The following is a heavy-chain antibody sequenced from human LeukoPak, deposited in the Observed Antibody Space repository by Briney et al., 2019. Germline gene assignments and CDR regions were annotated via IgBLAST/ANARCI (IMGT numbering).Heavy chain of an antibody. Sequence: RSETLSLTCTVSHGSISGFHWSWIRQPPGKGLEWIGYIFYSGSTNYNPSLKSRVTISVDTSRNKVSLKLSSVTAADTAVYYCARGGAFSSSWYVDYWGQGTRVTVST. J-gene: IGHJ4*02. D-gene: IGHD6-13*01. V-gene: IGHV4-59*01. CDR1: HGSISGFH. CDR2: IFYSGST. CDR3: ARGGAFSSSWYVDY.